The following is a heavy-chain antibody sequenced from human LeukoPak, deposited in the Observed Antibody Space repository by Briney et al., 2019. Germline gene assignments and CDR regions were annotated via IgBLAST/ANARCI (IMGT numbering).Heavy chain of an antibody. CDR1: GFTFTNYW. CDR2: IKEDGSDK. J-gene: IGHJ4*02. V-gene: IGHV3-7*04. D-gene: IGHD4-23*01. CDR3: ARGIDYGGPWYYFDS. Sequence: GGSLRLSCAASGFTFTNYWMSWVRQAPGKGLEWVANIKEDGSDKYYVDSVKGRFTISRDNAKNSQYLQMNSLRAEDTAVYYCARGIDYGGPWYYFDSWGQGTLVTVSS.